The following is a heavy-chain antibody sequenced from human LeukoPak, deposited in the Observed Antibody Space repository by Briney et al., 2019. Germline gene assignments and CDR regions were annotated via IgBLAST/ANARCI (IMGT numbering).Heavy chain of an antibody. CDR2: IYYSGST. CDR3: ARDNRMVRGVI. V-gene: IGHV4-30-4*08. Sequence: SETLSLTCTVSGGSISSGDYYWRWIRQPPGKGLEWIGYIYYSGSTYYNPSLKSRVTISVDTSKNQFSLKLSSVTAADTAVYYCARDNRMVRGVIWGQGTLVTVSS. D-gene: IGHD3-10*01. CDR1: GGSISSGDYY. J-gene: IGHJ4*02.